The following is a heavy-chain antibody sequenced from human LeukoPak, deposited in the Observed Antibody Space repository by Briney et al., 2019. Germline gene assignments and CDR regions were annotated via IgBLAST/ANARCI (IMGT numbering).Heavy chain of an antibody. CDR1: GFTFSSYW. V-gene: IGHV3-7*01. D-gene: IGHD3-22*01. J-gene: IGHJ4*02. Sequence: GGSLRLSCAASGFTFSSYWMIWVRQAPGKGLEWVANIKQDGSEKYCVDSVKGRFTISRDNGKNSLYLQMNSLRAEDTAVYYCARAGSENYYDSSGYLDYWGQGTLVSVSS. CDR3: ARAGSENYYDSSGYLDY. CDR2: IKQDGSEK.